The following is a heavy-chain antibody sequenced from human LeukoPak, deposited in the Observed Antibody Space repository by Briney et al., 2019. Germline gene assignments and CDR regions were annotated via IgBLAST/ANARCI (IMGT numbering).Heavy chain of an antibody. J-gene: IGHJ4*02. Sequence: RGSLRLSCAASGFTFTSYSMNWVRQAPGKGLEWVSYSISSGSTIYHADSVKGRFTISRDNSKNSLFLQMNSLRAEDTAVYYCARDGRVDYWGQGTLVTVAS. V-gene: IGHV3-48*04. CDR3: ARDGRVDY. CDR2: SISSGSTI. CDR1: GFTFTSYS.